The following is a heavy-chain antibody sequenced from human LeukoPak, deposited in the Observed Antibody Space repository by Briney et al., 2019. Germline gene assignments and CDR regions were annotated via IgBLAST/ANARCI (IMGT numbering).Heavy chain of an antibody. CDR2: IYYSGST. J-gene: IGHJ4*02. V-gene: IGHV4-59*01. CDR1: GGSISSYY. CDR3: ARAPSHYDFWSGYYGTPSEFDY. Sequence: SETLSLTCTVSGGSISSYYWSWIRQPPGKGLEWIGYIYYSGSTNYNPSHKSRVTISVDTSKNQFSLKLSSVTAADTAVYYCARAPSHYDFWSGYYGTPSEFDYWGQGTLVTVSS. D-gene: IGHD3-3*01.